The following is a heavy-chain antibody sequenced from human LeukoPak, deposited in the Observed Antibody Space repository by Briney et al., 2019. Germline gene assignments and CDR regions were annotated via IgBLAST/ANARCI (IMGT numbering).Heavy chain of an antibody. J-gene: IGHJ4*02. CDR1: GYSLSSGYY. V-gene: IGHV4-38-2*01. CDR2: IYHNGNT. Sequence: SETLSLTCAVSGYSLSSGYYWGWIRLPPGKGLEWIGTIYHNGNTYYNPSLKSRVTISVDTSKNQFSLKLSSVTAADTAVYYCARVRYNYGDSDYWGQGTLVTVSS. CDR3: ARVRYNYGDSDY. D-gene: IGHD5-18*01.